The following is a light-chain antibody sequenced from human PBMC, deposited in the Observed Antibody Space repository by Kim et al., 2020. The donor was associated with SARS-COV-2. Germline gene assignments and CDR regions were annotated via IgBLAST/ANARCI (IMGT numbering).Light chain of an antibody. J-gene: IGKJ4*01. Sequence: SVGDRVTIACRASQSIGTRLNWYQQRPGKAPKLLIYAASSLQSGVPSRFSGTGSGTDFTLTISSLQPEDFATYYCQQSYSTPWLTFGGGTKVDIK. V-gene: IGKV1-39*01. CDR2: AAS. CDR1: QSIGTR. CDR3: QQSYSTPWLT.